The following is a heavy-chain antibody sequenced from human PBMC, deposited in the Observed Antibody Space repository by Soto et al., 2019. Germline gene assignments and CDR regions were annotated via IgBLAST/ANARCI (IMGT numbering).Heavy chain of an antibody. D-gene: IGHD6-6*01. V-gene: IGHV4-59*01. CDR2: IYYSGST. Sequence: SETLSLTCTVSGGSIGSYYWSWIRQPPGKGLEWIGYIYYSGSTNYNPSLKSRVTISVDTSKNQFSLKLSSVTAADTAVYYCARAQDSSGASFDYWGQGTLVTVSS. CDR3: ARAQDSSGASFDY. J-gene: IGHJ4*02. CDR1: GGSIGSYY.